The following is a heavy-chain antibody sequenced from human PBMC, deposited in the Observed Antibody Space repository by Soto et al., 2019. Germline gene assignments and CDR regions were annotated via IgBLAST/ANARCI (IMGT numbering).Heavy chain of an antibody. J-gene: IGHJ6*02. V-gene: IGHV3-23*01. D-gene: IGHD2-15*01. CDR1: GFSFSNYE. CDR3: VKGGWLDV. Sequence: EVQLLESGGGLVQPGGSLRLACAASGFSFSNYEMRWARQAPGKGLEWVASINLSSGTTHYADSVKGRFTNSRDNSKDTLYLQLSSLRVEDTAVYYCVKGGWLDVWGQGTTVTVSS. CDR2: INLSSGTT.